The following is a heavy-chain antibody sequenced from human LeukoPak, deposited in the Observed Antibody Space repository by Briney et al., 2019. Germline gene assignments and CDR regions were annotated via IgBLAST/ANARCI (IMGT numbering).Heavy chain of an antibody. J-gene: IGHJ3*02. CDR2: IKQDGSEK. CDR3: ARDPVDSQQWLVRGAFDI. D-gene: IGHD6-19*01. CDR1: GFTFSSYW. V-gene: IGHV3-7*01. Sequence: PGGSLRLSWGTSGFTFSSYWMSWVRQAPGKGLEWVANIKQDGSEKYYVDSVKGRFTIYRDNAKNSLYLQMNSLRAEDTAVYYCARDPVDSQQWLVRGAFDIWGQGTMVTVSS.